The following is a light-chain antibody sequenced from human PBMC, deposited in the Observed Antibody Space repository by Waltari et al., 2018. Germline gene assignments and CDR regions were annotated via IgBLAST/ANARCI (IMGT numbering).Light chain of an antibody. J-gene: IGLJ3*02. CDR3: YSAADNNLGV. CDR2: KDT. Sequence: SYELTQPSSVSVSPGQTARITCSGDVLAKKYARWFQQKPGQAPVLVIYKDTERPSGIPERFSGSSSGTTVTLTISGALVEDEGDYYCYSAADNNLGVFGRGTKLTVL. CDR1: VLAKKY. V-gene: IGLV3-27*01.